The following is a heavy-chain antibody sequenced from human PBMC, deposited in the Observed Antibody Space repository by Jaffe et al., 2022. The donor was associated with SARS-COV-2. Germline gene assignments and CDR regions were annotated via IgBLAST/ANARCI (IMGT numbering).Heavy chain of an antibody. V-gene: IGHV4-34*01. D-gene: IGHD6-13*01. Sequence: QVQLQQWGAGLLKPSETLSLTCAVYGGSFSGYYWSWIRQPPGKGLEWIGEINHSGSTNYNPSLKSRVTISVDTSKNQFSLKLSSVTAADTAVYYCARGGGAAAGYYYYYMDVWGKGTTVTVSS. CDR3: ARGGGAAAGYYYYYMDV. CDR1: GGSFSGYY. J-gene: IGHJ6*03. CDR2: INHSGST.